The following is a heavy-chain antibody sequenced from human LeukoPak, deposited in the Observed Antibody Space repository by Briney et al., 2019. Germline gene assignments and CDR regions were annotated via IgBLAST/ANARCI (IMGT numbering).Heavy chain of an antibody. Sequence: PSETLSLTCTVSGGSISSYYWSWIRQPPGKGLEWIGYIYYSGSTNYNPSLKSRVTLSVDTSQNQFSLKLSSVTAADTAVYYCARGGYSYGFDNFDSWGQGALVTVSS. CDR3: ARGGYSYGFDNFDS. V-gene: IGHV4-59*01. J-gene: IGHJ4*02. CDR1: GGSISSYY. CDR2: IYYSGST. D-gene: IGHD5-18*01.